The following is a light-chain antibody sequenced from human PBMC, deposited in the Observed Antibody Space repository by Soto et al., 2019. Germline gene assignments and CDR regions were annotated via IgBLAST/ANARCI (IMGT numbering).Light chain of an antibody. CDR2: WAS. CDR3: QQYESTPPT. V-gene: IGKV4-1*01. Sequence: DIVMTQSPDSLAVSLGERATINCKSSQSVSYSSNDKNYLAWYQQRPGQPPKLLISWASTRESGVPDRFSGSGSGTDFTLTITSLQTKDAAVYYCQQYESTPPTFGQGTKLEIK. J-gene: IGKJ2*01. CDR1: QSVSYSSNDKNY.